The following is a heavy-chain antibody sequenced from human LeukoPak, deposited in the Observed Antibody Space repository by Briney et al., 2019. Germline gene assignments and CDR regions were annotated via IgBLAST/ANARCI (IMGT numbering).Heavy chain of an antibody. J-gene: IGHJ4*02. CDR2: ISYSGHT. Sequence: SETLSLTCAVYGGSFSGYYWSWIRQPPGQGLDWIGYISYSGHTKYSPPLQSRVTFSVDTSKNQFSLNLYSVTAADTAVYYCARLPYGGNSAFDYWGRGTRVTVSS. CDR1: GGSFSGYY. CDR3: ARLPYGGNSAFDY. V-gene: IGHV4-59*08. D-gene: IGHD4-23*01.